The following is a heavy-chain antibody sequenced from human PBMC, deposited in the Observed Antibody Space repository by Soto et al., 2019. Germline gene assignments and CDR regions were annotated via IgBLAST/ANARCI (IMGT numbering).Heavy chain of an antibody. J-gene: IGHJ4*02. D-gene: IGHD1-20*01. CDR2: IIPIFGTA. Sequence: GASVKVSCKASGGTFSSYAISWVRQAPGQGLEWMGGIIPIFGTANYAQKFQGRVTITADESTSTAYMELSSLRSEDTAVYYCATAVVNWNDHPLDYWGQGTLVTVYS. V-gene: IGHV1-69*13. CDR1: GGTFSSYA. CDR3: ATAVVNWNDHPLDY.